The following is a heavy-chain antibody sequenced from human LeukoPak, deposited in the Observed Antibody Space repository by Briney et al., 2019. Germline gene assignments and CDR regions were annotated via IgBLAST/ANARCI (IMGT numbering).Heavy chain of an antibody. CDR1: GFTFSGYW. D-gene: IGHD2/OR15-2a*01. J-gene: IGHJ3*02. Sequence: GVSLRLSCAASGFTFSGYWMHWVRQAPGMGLVWVSHITSDGRTTSYVDSVKGRFTISRDNVRNTLYLQMNSLGAEDTAVYYCTRGGSPIYDAFEIWGQGAKVTVSS. CDR3: TRGGSPIYDAFEI. CDR2: ITSDGRTT. V-gene: IGHV3-74*01.